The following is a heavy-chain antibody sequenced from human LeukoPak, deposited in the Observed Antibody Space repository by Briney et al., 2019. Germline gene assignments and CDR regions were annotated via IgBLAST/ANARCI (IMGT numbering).Heavy chain of an antibody. J-gene: IGHJ3*02. Sequence: GGSLRLSCAASGFTFDDYGMSWVRQTPGKGLEWVSGISGTNGITYYADPVKGRFTISRDNSKNTLYLQMHSLRAEDTAIYFCAKGGYFSFDMWGQGTKVTVSS. V-gene: IGHV3-23*01. D-gene: IGHD2-2*03. CDR3: AKGGYFSFDM. CDR2: ISGTNGIT. CDR1: GFTFDDYG.